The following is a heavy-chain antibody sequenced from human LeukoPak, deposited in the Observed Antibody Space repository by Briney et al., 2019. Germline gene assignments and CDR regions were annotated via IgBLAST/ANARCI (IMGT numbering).Heavy chain of an antibody. J-gene: IGHJ4*02. CDR3: ARTHFPRGYFDY. CDR2: INHSGST. CDR1: GGSFSGYY. V-gene: IGHV4-34*01. Sequence: PSETLSLTCAVYGGSFSGYYWSWIRQPPGKGLEWIGEINHSGSTNYNPSLKSRVTISVDTSKNQFSLKLSSVTAADTAVYYCARTHFPRGYFDYWGQGTPVTVSS.